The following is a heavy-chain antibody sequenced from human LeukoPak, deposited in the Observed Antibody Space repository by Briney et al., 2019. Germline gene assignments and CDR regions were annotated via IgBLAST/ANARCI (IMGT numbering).Heavy chain of an antibody. CDR2: VNGDGSST. J-gene: IGHJ3*02. V-gene: IGHV3-74*01. Sequence: PGGSLRLSCAASGFTVSSYWMHWVRQAPGKGLAWVSRVNGDGSSTNYADSVKGRFTISRDNAKNTLYLQMNSLRAEDTAVYYCAKAATGTRNAFDIWGQGTMVTVSS. CDR1: GFTVSSYW. D-gene: IGHD6-13*01. CDR3: AKAATGTRNAFDI.